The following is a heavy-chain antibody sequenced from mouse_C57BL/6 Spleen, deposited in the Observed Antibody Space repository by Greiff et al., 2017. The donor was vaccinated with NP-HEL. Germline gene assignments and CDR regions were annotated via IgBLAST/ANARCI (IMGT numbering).Heavy chain of an antibody. J-gene: IGHJ2*01. V-gene: IGHV1-9*01. CDR3: ARKANHYFDY. CDR2: ILPGSGST. D-gene: IGHD3-2*02. Sequence: QVQLQQSGAELMKPGASVKLSCKATGYTFTGYWLEWVKQRPGHGLEWIGEILPGSGSTNYNEKFKGKATFTADTSSNTADMQLSSLTTEDSAIYYCARKANHYFDYWGQGTTLTVSS. CDR1: GYTFTGYW.